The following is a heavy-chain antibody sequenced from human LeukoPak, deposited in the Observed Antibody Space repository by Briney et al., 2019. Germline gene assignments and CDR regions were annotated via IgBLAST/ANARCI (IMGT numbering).Heavy chain of an antibody. V-gene: IGHV4-34*01. Sequence: PSETLSLTCAVYGGSFSGCYWSWIRQPPGKGLEWIGEINHSGSTNYNPSLKSRATISVDTSKNQFSLKLSSVTAADTAVYYCARGDGGYSYGKSVDYWGQGTLVTVSS. CDR2: INHSGST. J-gene: IGHJ4*02. CDR3: ARGDGGYSYGKSVDY. CDR1: GGSFSGCY. D-gene: IGHD5-18*01.